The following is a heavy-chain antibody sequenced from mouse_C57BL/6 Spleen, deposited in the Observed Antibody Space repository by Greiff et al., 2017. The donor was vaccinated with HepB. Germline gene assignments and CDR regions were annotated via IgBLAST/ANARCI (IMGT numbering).Heavy chain of an antibody. D-gene: IGHD2-5*01. CDR1: GYTFTDYE. Sequence: QVQLKQSGAELVRPGASVTLSCKASGYTFTDYEMHWVKQTPVHGLEWIGAIDPETGGTAYNQKFKGKAILTADKSSSTAYMELRSLTSEDSAVYYCTRAPYYSNYWGQGTTLTVSS. CDR3: TRAPYYSNY. V-gene: IGHV1-15*01. J-gene: IGHJ2*01. CDR2: IDPETGGT.